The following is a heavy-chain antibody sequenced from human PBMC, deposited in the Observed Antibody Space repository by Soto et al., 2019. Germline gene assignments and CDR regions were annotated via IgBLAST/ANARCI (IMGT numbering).Heavy chain of an antibody. V-gene: IGHV3-13*05. CDR1: GFTFRNYD. Sequence: EVQLVESGGGLVQPGGSLRLSCAASGFTFRNYDMHWVRQGTGKGLEWVSGISAAGDPDYADSVEGRFTISRENAQNSCFLQMNSLRVGDTAVYYCARTDRDFYGVDVWGQGTTVIVSS. CDR2: ISAAGDP. CDR3: ARTDRDFYGVDV. J-gene: IGHJ6*02.